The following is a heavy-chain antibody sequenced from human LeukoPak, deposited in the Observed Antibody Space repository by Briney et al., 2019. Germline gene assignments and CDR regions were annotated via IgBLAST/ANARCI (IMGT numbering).Heavy chain of an antibody. D-gene: IGHD5-24*01. CDR1: GFTFSSYS. CDR3: ARHLGHGYTIDY. Sequence: GGSLRLSCAASGFTFSSYSMNWVRQAPGKGLEWVSSISSSSSSIYYADSEKGRFTISKDNAKNSLYLQMNSLRAEDTAVYYCARHLGHGYTIDYWGQGTLVTVSS. J-gene: IGHJ4*02. CDR2: ISSSSSSI. V-gene: IGHV3-21*01.